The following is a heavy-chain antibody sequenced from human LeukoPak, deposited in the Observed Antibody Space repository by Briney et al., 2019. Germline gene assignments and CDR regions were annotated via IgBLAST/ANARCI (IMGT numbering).Heavy chain of an antibody. Sequence: SETLSLTCTVSGGSISSYYWSWLRQPPGKGLEWIGHIYYSGSTNYNPSLKSRVTISVDTSKNQFSLKLSSVTAADTAVYYCARQSWDSSSWYYYYGMDVWGQGTTVTVSS. CDR3: ARQSWDSSSWYYYYGMDV. CDR2: IYYSGST. V-gene: IGHV4-59*08. J-gene: IGHJ6*02. CDR1: GGSISSYY. D-gene: IGHD6-13*01.